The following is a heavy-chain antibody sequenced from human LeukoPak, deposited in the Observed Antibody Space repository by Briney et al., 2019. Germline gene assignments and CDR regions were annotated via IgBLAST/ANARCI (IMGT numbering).Heavy chain of an antibody. CDR1: GFTFSDYY. J-gene: IGHJ3*02. D-gene: IGHD4-23*01. CDR2: ISSSSSYT. V-gene: IGHV3-11*05. CDR3: ARDSDDYGGKGRAFDI. Sequence: GGSLRLSCAASGFTFSDYYMSWIRQAPGKGLEWVSYISSSSSYTNYADSVKGRFTISRDNAKNSLYLQMNSLRAEDTAVYYCARDSDDYGGKGRAFDIWGQGQWSPSLQ.